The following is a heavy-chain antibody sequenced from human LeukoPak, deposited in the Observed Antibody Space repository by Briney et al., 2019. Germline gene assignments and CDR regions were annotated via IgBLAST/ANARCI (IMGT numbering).Heavy chain of an antibody. D-gene: IGHD1-26*01. Sequence: GGSLRLSCAASGFTFSSYWISWVRQAPGKGLEWVANMKQDGSEKYYVGSVKGRFTISRDNAKSSLFLQMNSLRAEDTAVYYCARDPYSGSYGADYYYYMDVWGKGTTVTISS. V-gene: IGHV3-7*01. CDR1: GFTFSSYW. CDR3: ARDPYSGSYGADYYYYMDV. J-gene: IGHJ6*03. CDR2: MKQDGSEK.